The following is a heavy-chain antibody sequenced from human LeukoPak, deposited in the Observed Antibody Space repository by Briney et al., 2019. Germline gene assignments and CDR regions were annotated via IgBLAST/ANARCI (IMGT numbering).Heavy chain of an antibody. V-gene: IGHV4-34*01. Sequence: SETLSLTCAGYGGSFSGYYWSWMRQPPGKGLEWIGEINHSGSTNYNPSLKSRVTISVDTSKNQFSLKLSSVTAADTAVYYCARSGMIVVVMDYWGQGTLVTVSS. CDR1: GGSFSGYY. CDR3: ARSGMIVVVMDY. J-gene: IGHJ4*02. D-gene: IGHD3-22*01. CDR2: INHSGST.